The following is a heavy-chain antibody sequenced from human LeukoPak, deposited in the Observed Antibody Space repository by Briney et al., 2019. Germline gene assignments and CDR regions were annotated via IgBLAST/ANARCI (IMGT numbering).Heavy chain of an antibody. CDR3: ARGAGSGSYYAMEN. CDR1: GFTFSSYW. D-gene: IGHD3-10*01. CDR2: ISYDGSNK. J-gene: IGHJ4*02. Sequence: HAGGSLRLSCAASGFTFSSYWMHWVRQAPGKGLEWVAVISYDGSNKYYADSVKGRFTISRGNSKNTLYLQMNSLRAEDTAAYYCARGAGSGSYYAMENWGQGTLVTVSS. V-gene: IGHV3-30*03.